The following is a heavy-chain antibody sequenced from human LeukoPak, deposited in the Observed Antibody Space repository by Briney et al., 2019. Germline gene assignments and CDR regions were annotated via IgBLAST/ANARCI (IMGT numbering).Heavy chain of an antibody. D-gene: IGHD3-10*01. CDR3: ARGWRVWFGELSRSGFDY. CDR2: INPNSGGT. CDR1: GYTFTGYY. J-gene: IGHJ4*02. Sequence: ASVKVSCKASGYTFTGYYMHWVRQAPGQGLEWMGWINPNSGGTNYAQKFQGRVTMTRDTSISTAYMELSRLRSDDTAVYYCARGWRVWFGELSRSGFDYWGQGTLVTVSS. V-gene: IGHV1-2*02.